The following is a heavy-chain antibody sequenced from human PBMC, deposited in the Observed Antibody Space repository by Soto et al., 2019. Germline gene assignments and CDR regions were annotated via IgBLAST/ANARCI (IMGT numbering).Heavy chain of an antibody. CDR3: ARLGSAGNGIYYYYYMDV. Sequence: PGESLKISCTGSGYRFTRYWIGWVRQMPGKGLEWMGIIYPGDSDTRYSPSFQGQVTISADKSISTAYLQWSSLKASDTAMYYCARLGSAGNGIYYYYYMDVWGKGTTVTVSS. CDR1: GYRFTRYW. V-gene: IGHV5-51*01. D-gene: IGHD6-13*01. CDR2: IYPGDSDT. J-gene: IGHJ6*03.